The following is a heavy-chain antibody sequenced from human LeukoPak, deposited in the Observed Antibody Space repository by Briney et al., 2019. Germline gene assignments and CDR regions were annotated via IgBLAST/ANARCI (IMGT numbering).Heavy chain of an antibody. CDR1: GFTLSSFW. Sequence: PGGSLRLSCAASGFTLSSFWMHWVRQAPGKGLVWVSRINSVGSSTSYADSVKGRFTISRDNAKNTLYLQMNSLRAEDTAVYYCANLNYYDTSAYFGWGQGTLVTVSS. V-gene: IGHV3-74*01. D-gene: IGHD3-22*01. J-gene: IGHJ4*02. CDR3: ANLNYYDTSAYFG. CDR2: INSVGSST.